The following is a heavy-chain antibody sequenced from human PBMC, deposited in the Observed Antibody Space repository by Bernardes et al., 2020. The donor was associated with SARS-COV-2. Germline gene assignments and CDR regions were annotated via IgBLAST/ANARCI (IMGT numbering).Heavy chain of an antibody. V-gene: IGHV4-34*01. CDR1: GGSFSGYY. CDR2: INHSGST. CDR3: ARLLIVRFSSFYYYYGMDV. Sequence: SETLSLTCAVYGGSFSGYYWSWIRQPPGKGLEWIGEINHSGSTNYNPSLKSRVTISVDTSKNQFSLKLSSVTAADTAVYYCARLLIVRFSSFYYYYGMDVWGQGTTVTVSS. D-gene: IGHD3-10*01. J-gene: IGHJ6*02.